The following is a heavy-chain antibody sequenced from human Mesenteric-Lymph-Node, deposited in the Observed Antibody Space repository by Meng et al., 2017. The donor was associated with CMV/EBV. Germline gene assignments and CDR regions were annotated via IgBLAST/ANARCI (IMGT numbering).Heavy chain of an antibody. D-gene: IGHD3/OR15-3a*01. CDR2: IFYTGIS. CDR3: ARLKTSDRTGWFDP. V-gene: IGHV4-59*01. Sequence: SETLSLTCSVSSDSIDNYHLSWIRQPPGKGLEWIGYIFYTGISYHNPSLTSRLTISVDASRNRFSLKLTSVTAADAAVYYCARLKTSDRTGWFDPWGQGTLVTVSS. J-gene: IGHJ5*02. CDR1: SDSIDNYH.